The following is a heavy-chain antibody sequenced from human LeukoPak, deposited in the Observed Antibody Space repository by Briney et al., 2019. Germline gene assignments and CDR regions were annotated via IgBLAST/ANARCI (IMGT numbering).Heavy chain of an antibody. CDR1: VGFPTYAY. CDR2: IHTTGST. J-gene: IGHJ4*02. V-gene: IGHV4-4*07. CDR3: ARGGGNRHFDS. D-gene: IGHD4-23*01. Sequence: SETLSLTCSVSVGFPTYAYWNWIRHPAGKAPEWIGRIHTTGSTNYNPSLKSRLTMSLDKSKNQFSLKVTSMTAAETALYYCARGGGNRHFDSWGQGILVTVSS.